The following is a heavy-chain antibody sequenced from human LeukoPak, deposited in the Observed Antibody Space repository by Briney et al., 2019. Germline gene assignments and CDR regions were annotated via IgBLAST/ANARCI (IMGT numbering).Heavy chain of an antibody. V-gene: IGHV3-21*01. CDR1: GFTIISYI. CDR3: ARDLLKWKLGTLDY. J-gene: IGHJ4*02. Sequence: GGFLRLSCAASGFTIISYIMNWVPLAPGTGLDWATYILSSSSYIYYADSVKGRFTISRDNAKNSLYRQMNSLKAEDKAVYYCARDLLKWKLGTLDYWGQGTLVTVSS. D-gene: IGHD1-26*01. CDR2: ILSSSSYI.